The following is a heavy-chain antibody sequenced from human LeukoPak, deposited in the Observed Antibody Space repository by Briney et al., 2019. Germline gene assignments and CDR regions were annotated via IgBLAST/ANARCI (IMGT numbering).Heavy chain of an antibody. CDR2: INHSGST. Sequence: PSETLSLTCAVYGGSFSGYYWSWIRQPPGKGLEWIGEINHSGSTNYNPSLKSRVTISVDTSKNQFSLKLSSVTAADTAVYYCARGKRGYRRGTYFDYWGQGTLVTVSS. V-gene: IGHV4-34*01. CDR3: ARGKRGYRRGTYFDY. J-gene: IGHJ4*02. D-gene: IGHD5-18*01. CDR1: GGSFSGYY.